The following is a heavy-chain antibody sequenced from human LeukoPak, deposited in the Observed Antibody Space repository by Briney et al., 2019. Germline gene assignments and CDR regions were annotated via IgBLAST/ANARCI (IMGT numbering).Heavy chain of an antibody. CDR2: IYYSGST. CDR1: GGSISSSSYY. D-gene: IGHD3-9*01. J-gene: IGHJ4*02. Sequence: SETLSLTCTVSGGSISSSSYYWGWIRQPPGKGLEWIGSIYYSGSTYYNPSLKSRVTISVDTSKNQFSLKLSSVTAADTAVYYCARLKVITTFPFDYWGQGTLVTVSS. CDR3: ARLKVITTFPFDY. V-gene: IGHV4-39*07.